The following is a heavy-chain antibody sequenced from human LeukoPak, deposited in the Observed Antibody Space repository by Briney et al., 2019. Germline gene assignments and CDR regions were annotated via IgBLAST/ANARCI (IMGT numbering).Heavy chain of an antibody. J-gene: IGHJ4*02. CDR2: INPNSGGT. Sequence: ASVKVSCKASGYTFTGYYMHWVRQAPGQGLEWMGWINPNSGGTNYAQKFQGSVTMTRDTSISTAYMELSRLRSDDTAVYYCARSHVDTALKVRKNFDYWGQGTLVTVSS. CDR3: ARSHVDTALKVRKNFDY. V-gene: IGHV1-2*02. CDR1: GYTFTGYY. D-gene: IGHD5-18*01.